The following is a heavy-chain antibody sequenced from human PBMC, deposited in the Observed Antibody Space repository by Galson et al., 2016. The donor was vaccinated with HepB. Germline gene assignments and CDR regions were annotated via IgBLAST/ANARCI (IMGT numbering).Heavy chain of an antibody. CDR1: GFNFSSYS. V-gene: IGHV3-23*01. D-gene: IGHD2-21*01. Sequence: SLRLSCAASGFNFSSYSMTWVRQAPGKGLEWVSSITGSGDITYYRDSVKGRFAISRDNSKNTLFLQVSGLRAEDTAVYYCAKDDDGNGVMPLDYWGQGTLLTVSS. CDR3: AKDDDGNGVMPLDY. CDR2: ITGSGDIT. J-gene: IGHJ4*02.